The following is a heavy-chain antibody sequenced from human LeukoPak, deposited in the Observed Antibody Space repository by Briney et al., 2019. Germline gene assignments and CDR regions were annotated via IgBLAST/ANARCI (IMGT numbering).Heavy chain of an antibody. CDR2: ISGSGGST. Sequence: GRSLRLSCAASGFTFSSYGMHWVRQAPGKGLEWVSAISGSGGSTYYADSVKGRFTISRDNSKNTLYLQMNSLRAEDTAVYYCTDDFWSGYETGDYWGQGTLVTVSS. CDR1: GFTFSSYG. CDR3: TDDFWSGYETGDY. D-gene: IGHD3-3*01. J-gene: IGHJ4*02. V-gene: IGHV3-23*01.